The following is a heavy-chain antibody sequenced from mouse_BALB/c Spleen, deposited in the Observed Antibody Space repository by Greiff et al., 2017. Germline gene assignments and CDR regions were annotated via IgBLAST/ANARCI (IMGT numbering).Heavy chain of an antibody. CDR1: GYSITSGYY. CDR2: ISYDGSN. V-gene: IGHV3-6*02. J-gene: IGHJ2*01. Sequence: EVKLQESGPGLVKPSQSLSLTCSVTGYSITSGYYWNWIRQFPGNQLEWMGYISYDGSNNYNPSLKNRISITRDTSKNQFFLKLNSVTTEDTATYYCAREGTTVVFDYWGQGTTLTVSS. CDR3: AREGTTVVFDY. D-gene: IGHD1-1*01.